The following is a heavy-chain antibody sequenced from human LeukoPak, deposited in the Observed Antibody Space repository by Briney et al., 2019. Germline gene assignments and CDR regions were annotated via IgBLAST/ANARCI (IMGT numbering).Heavy chain of an antibody. CDR1: GGTFSSYA. CDR2: IIPIFGTA. D-gene: IGHD3-22*01. J-gene: IGHJ3*02. Sequence: SVKVSCKASGGTFSSYAISWVRQAPGQGLEWMGGIIPIFGTANYAQKFQGRVTITADESTSTAYMELSSLRSEDTAVYYCARGSPYYYDSSGYAPDAFDIWGQGTMVTVSS. V-gene: IGHV1-69*13. CDR3: ARGSPYYYDSSGYAPDAFDI.